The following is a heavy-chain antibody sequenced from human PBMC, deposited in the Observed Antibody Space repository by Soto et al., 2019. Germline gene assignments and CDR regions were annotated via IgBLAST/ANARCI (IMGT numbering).Heavy chain of an antibody. CDR3: ATSYGSGYRAFDF. Sequence: QVQLVQSGAEVKRPGSSVKVSWKASGDTFNFYSSNWVRQAPGLWLEWMGRVNPILSMSNYAQRFQGRVTMTADKPTSTPYMKLSGLRSEDTAIYYCATSYGSGYRAFDFWGQGALVTVSS. D-gene: IGHD3-10*01. CDR1: GDTFNFYS. J-gene: IGHJ4*02. CDR2: VNPILSMS. V-gene: IGHV1-69*04.